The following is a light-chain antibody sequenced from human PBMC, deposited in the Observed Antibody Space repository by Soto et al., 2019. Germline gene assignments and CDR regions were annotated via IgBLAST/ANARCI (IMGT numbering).Light chain of an antibody. V-gene: IGLV2-14*03. CDR3: SSHTSTTLVV. CDR1: SSDIGAYNY. CDR2: DVS. J-gene: IGLJ2*01. Sequence: QSALTQPASVSGSPGQSITISCAGTSSDIGAYNYVSWYQQYPGKAPKLMIHDVSNRPSGVSNRLSGSKSGNTASLTISGLQAEDEADYYCSSHTSTTLVVFGGGTQVTVL.